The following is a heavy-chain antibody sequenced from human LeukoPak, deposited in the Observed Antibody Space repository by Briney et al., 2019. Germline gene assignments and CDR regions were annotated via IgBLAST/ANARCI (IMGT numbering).Heavy chain of an antibody. CDR1: GFTFSSYA. Sequence: GRSLRLSCAASGFTFSSYAMHWVRQAPGKGLEWVAVISYDGSNKYYADSVKGRFTISRDNSKSTLYLQMNSLRAEDTAVYYCARDLGDYFDYWGQGTLVTVSS. CDR3: ARDLGDYFDY. J-gene: IGHJ4*02. V-gene: IGHV3-30*01. CDR2: ISYDGSNK.